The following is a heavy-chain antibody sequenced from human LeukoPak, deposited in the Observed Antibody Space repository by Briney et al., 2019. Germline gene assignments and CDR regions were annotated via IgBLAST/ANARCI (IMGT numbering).Heavy chain of an antibody. CDR1: GFTFSNAW. CDR2: IKSKASAETT. CDR3: LCSTNCNGY. Sequence: GGSLRLSCVASGFTFSNAWMSWVRQAPERGLEWVGRIKSKASAETTDYAAPVKGRFTISRDDSKITLYLRMNSLTTEDTGVYHCLCSTNCNGYWGQGTLVTVSS. D-gene: IGHD2-2*01. J-gene: IGHJ4*02. V-gene: IGHV3-15*01.